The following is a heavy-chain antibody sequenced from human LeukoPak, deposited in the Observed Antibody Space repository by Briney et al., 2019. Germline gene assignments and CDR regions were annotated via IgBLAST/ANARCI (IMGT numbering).Heavy chain of an antibody. CDR3: ARMTAGEKMRGTPTTVVTPVWYFDL. J-gene: IGHJ2*01. CDR1: GGSISSSSYY. V-gene: IGHV4-39*07. D-gene: IGHD4-23*01. CDR2: IYYSGST. Sequence: SETLSLTCTVSGGSISSSSYYWGWIRQPPGKGLEWIGSIYYSGSTYYNPSLKSRVTISVDTSKNQFSLKLSSVTAADTAVYYCARMTAGEKMRGTPTTVVTPVWYFDLWGRGTLVTVSS.